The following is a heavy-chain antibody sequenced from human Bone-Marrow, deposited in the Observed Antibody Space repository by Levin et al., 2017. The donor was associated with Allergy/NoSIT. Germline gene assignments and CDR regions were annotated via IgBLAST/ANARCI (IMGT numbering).Heavy chain of an antibody. CDR2: INSDWMFS. CDR1: GFNFRSYW. J-gene: IGHJ6*02. Sequence: GGSLRLSCAASGFNFRSYWMHWVREARGKGLVWVSRINSDWMFSTSSFSFPFRFIISRDNVKNTLYLQVNSLRAEDTAVYYCARPIAVSGSTPYYYGLSSWGQGTTVTVSS. CDR3: ARPIAVSGSTPYYYGLSS. D-gene: IGHD6-19*01. V-gene: IGHV3-74*01.